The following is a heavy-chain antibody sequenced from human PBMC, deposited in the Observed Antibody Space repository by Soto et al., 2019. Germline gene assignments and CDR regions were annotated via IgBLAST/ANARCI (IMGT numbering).Heavy chain of an antibody. CDR2: IYYSGST. CDR1: GGSISDSSYF. D-gene: IGHD2-15*01. CDR3: ARRGVSSYYSNY. Sequence: SETLSLTCTVSGGSISDSSYFWDWIRQPPGKGLELIGIIYYSGSTYYNLSLKSRVTISVDTSKNQFSLKLSSVTAADTAVYYCARRGVSSYYSNYWGLGTLVTVSS. V-gene: IGHV4-39*01. J-gene: IGHJ4*02.